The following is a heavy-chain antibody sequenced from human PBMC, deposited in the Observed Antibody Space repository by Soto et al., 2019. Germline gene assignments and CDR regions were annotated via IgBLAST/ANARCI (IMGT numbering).Heavy chain of an antibody. CDR3: ARDGIAAAGTGFDY. V-gene: IGHV4-34*01. Sequence: QVQLQQWGAGLLKPSETLSLTCAVYGGSFSGYYWSWIRQPPGKGLEWIGEINHSGSTNYNPSLKSRVTISVDTSKNQFSLKLSSVTAADTAVYYCARDGIAAAGTGFDYWCQGTLVTVSS. CDR2: INHSGST. CDR1: GGSFSGYY. D-gene: IGHD6-13*01. J-gene: IGHJ4*02.